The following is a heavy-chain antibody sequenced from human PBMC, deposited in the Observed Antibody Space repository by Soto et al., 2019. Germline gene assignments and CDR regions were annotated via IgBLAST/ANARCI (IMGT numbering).Heavy chain of an antibody. D-gene: IGHD3-3*02. V-gene: IGHV1-2*02. CDR2: IGPKNGDG. CDR1: GYTFTGHY. J-gene: IGHJ4*02. CDR3: GRGRSGEIGIFH. Sequence: QVQLVQSGAEVKESGASVKVSCKASGYTFTGHYIHWVRQAPGQGFEWVGEIGPKNGDGRFAQKFQGRVSMTKDPSITTVYMELSNLSPDDTAVYYCGRGRSGEIGIFHWGQGTLVTVHS.